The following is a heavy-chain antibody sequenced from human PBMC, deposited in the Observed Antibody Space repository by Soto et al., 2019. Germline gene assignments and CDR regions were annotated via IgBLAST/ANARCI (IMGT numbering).Heavy chain of an antibody. Sequence: GGSLRLSCAASGFTFSSYSMNWVRQAPGKGLEWVSYISSSSSTIYYADSVKGRITISRDNAKNSLYLQMNSLRAEDTAVYYCARGLVVVPAAMPAGNWFDPWGQGTLVTVSS. D-gene: IGHD2-2*01. V-gene: IGHV3-48*01. CDR1: GFTFSSYS. CDR3: ARGLVVVPAAMPAGNWFDP. CDR2: ISSSSSTI. J-gene: IGHJ5*02.